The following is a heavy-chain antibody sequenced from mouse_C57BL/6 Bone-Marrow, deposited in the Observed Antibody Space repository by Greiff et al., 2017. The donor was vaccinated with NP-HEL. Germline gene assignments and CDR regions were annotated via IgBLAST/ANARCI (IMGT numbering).Heavy chain of an antibody. CDR3: ARGVLRYPFAY. V-gene: IGHV1-26*01. CDR2: INPNNGGT. CDR1: GYTFTDYY. J-gene: IGHJ3*01. Sequence: EVQLQQSGPELVKPGASVKISCKASGYTFTDYYMNWVKQSHGKSLEWIGDINPNNGGTSYNQKFKGKATLTVDKSSSTAYMELRSLTSEDSAVYYCARGVLRYPFAYWGRETLVTVSA. D-gene: IGHD1-1*01.